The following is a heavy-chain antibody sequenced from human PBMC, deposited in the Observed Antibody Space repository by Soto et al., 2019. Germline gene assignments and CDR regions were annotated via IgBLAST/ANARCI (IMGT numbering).Heavy chain of an antibody. CDR3: ARALYDGTGWTFGY. V-gene: IGHV4-59*01. J-gene: IGHJ4*02. CDR2: IHYSGST. D-gene: IGHD3-22*01. CDR1: GGSISNYY. Sequence: SETLSLTCTVSGGSISNYYWSWIRQSPGKGLEWIGYIHYSGSTNHNPSLKSRVAISVDTSKNQFSLKLSSVTAADTAVYYCARALYDGTGWTFGYWGQGTLVTVSS.